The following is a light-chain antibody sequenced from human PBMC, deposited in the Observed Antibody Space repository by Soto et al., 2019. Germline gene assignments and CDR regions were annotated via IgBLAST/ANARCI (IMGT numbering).Light chain of an antibody. CDR1: QSVSSDY. CDR2: GAS. V-gene: IGKV3-20*01. Sequence: IVLTQSPGTLSLSPGERASVSCRASQSVSSDYLAWYQQKPGQAPRLLIYGASSRATGIPDRFSGSGSGTDFALTINRLEPDDFAVYYCQQYGNSPLTFGQGIRVEIK. CDR3: QQYGNSPLT. J-gene: IGKJ1*01.